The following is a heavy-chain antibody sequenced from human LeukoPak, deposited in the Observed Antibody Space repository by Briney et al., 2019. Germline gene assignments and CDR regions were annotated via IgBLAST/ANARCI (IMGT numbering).Heavy chain of an antibody. V-gene: IGHV3-30*04. D-gene: IGHD3-22*01. CDR3: ARNGWDYYDSSGYYFDC. CDR2: ISYDGSNK. CDR1: GFTFSSYA. J-gene: IGHJ4*02. Sequence: GGSLRLSCAASGFTFSSYAMHWVRQASGKGLEWVAVISYDGSNKYYADSVKGRFTISRYNSKNTLYLQMNSLRAEDTAVYYCARNGWDYYDSSGYYFDCWGQGTLVTVSS.